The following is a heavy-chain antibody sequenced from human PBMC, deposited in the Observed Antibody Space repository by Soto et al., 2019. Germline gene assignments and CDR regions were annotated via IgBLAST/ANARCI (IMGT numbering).Heavy chain of an antibody. J-gene: IGHJ5*02. Sequence: SETLSLTCTVSGGSISSYYWSWIRQPPGKRLEWIGYIYYSGSTNYNPSLKSRVTISVDTSKNQFSLKLSSVTAADTAVYYCARDTNYDSSGYQYNWFDPWGQGTLVTVSS. CDR1: GGSISSYY. CDR3: ARDTNYDSSGYQYNWFDP. D-gene: IGHD3-22*01. V-gene: IGHV4-59*01. CDR2: IYYSGST.